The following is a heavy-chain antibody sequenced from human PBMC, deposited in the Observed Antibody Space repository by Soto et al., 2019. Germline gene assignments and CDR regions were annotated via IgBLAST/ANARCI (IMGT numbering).Heavy chain of an antibody. J-gene: IGHJ6*03. CDR2: IYSGGST. V-gene: IGHV3-66*01. Sequence: GGSLRLSCAASGFTVSSNYMSWVRQAPGKGLEWVSVIYSGGSTYYADSVKGRFTISRDNSKNTLYLQMNSLRAEDTAVYYCARDLNDYGEIRSMDVWGKGTTVTVSS. CDR3: ARDLNDYGEIRSMDV. CDR1: GFTVSSNY. D-gene: IGHD4-17*01.